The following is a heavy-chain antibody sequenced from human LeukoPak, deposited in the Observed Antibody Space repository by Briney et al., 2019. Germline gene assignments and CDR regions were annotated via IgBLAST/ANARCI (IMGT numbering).Heavy chain of an antibody. CDR3: AKEGASMGATWVDY. CDR2: ISGSGGST. J-gene: IGHJ4*02. CDR1: GFIFSSYA. Sequence: GGSLRLSCAASGFIFSSYAMSWVRQAPGRGLEWVSVISGSGGSTYYADSVKGRFTISRDNSKNTLYLQMNSLRAEDTAVYYCAKEGASMGATWVDYWGQGTLVTVSS. D-gene: IGHD1-26*01. V-gene: IGHV3-23*01.